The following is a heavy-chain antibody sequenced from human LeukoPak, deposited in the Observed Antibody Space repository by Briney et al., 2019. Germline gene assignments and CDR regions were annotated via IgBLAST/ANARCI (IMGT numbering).Heavy chain of an antibody. D-gene: IGHD6-13*01. Sequence: GGSLRLSCAASGFTFSSYSMNWVRQAPGKGLEWVSGISPSGGGTYYADSVKGRFTISRDNSKNTLSLQMNSLRAEDTAVYYCATSFGPVIAAAGTGADWGQGTLVTVSS. CDR2: ISPSGGGT. CDR1: GFTFSSYS. CDR3: ATSFGPVIAAAGTGAD. V-gene: IGHV3-23*01. J-gene: IGHJ4*02.